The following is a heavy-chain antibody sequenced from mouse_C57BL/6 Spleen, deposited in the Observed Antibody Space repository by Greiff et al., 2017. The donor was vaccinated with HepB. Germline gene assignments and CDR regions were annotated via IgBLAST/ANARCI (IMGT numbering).Heavy chain of an antibody. Sequence: QVQLQQPGAELVRPGSSVKLSCKASGYTFTSYWMHWVKQRPIQGLEWIGNIDPSDSETHYNQKFKDKATLTVDKSSSTAYMQLSSPTSEDSAVYYCAREYYGSSYRSFAYWGQGTLVTVSA. CDR3: AREYYGSSYRSFAY. CDR2: IDPSDSET. V-gene: IGHV1-52*01. J-gene: IGHJ3*01. D-gene: IGHD1-1*01. CDR1: GYTFTSYW.